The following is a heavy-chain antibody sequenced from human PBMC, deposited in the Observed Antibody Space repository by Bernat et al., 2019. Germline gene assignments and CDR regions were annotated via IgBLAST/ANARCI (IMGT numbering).Heavy chain of an antibody. CDR2: ISYDENNK. D-gene: IGHD6-13*01. V-gene: IGHV3-30*18. CDR3: AKGLAAAGQRGYFDY. Sequence: QVQLVESGVGVVQPGRSLRLSCEASGFTFSSYGMHWVRQAPGKGLEWVAVISYDENNKYYGDSVKGRFTISRDNSKNTLYLQMNSLRGEDTAVYYCAKGLAAAGQRGYFDYWGQGTLVTVSS. J-gene: IGHJ4*02. CDR1: GFTFSSYG.